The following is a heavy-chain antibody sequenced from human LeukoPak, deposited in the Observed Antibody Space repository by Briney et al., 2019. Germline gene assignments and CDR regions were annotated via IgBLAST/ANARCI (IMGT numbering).Heavy chain of an antibody. D-gene: IGHD3-9*01. CDR3: AKGVYDILTGCDY. CDR1: GFTFSSYA. CDR2: ISDSCGST. J-gene: IGHJ4*02. V-gene: IGHV3-23*01. Sequence: GGSLRLSCAASGFTFSSYAMSWVRQAPGKGLEGVSGISDSCGSTYYADSVKGRFTIFRDNSKNTLYLQMNSLRAEDTAVYYCAKGVYDILTGCDYWGQGTLVTVSS.